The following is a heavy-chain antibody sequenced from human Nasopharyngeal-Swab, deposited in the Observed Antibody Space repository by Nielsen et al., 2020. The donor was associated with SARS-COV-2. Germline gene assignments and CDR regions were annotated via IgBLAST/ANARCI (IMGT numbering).Heavy chain of an antibody. Sequence: GGSLRLSCAASGFTFSDFGMHWVRQAPGKGLEWVALIGYNGNNKYYADSVKGPFTISRDNSKNTLYLQMNSLRAEDTAVYYCARDSGTYSKRVYYYYGMDVWGQGTTVTVSS. D-gene: IGHD1-26*01. J-gene: IGHJ6*02. CDR3: ARDSGTYSKRVYYYYGMDV. CDR2: IGYNGNNK. V-gene: IGHV3-30*03. CDR1: GFTFSDFG.